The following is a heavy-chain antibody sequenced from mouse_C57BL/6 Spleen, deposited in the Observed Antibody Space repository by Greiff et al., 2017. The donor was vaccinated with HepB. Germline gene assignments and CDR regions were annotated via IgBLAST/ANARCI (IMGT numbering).Heavy chain of an antibody. Sequence: EVKVVESGGGLVKPGGSLKLSCAASGFTFSDYGMHWVRQAPEKGLEWVAYISSGSSTIYYADTVKGRFTISRDNAKNTLFLQMTSLRSEDTAMYYCARDGYYGNYGYYAMDYWGQGTSVTVSS. J-gene: IGHJ4*01. CDR3: ARDGYYGNYGYYAMDY. CDR1: GFTFSDYG. D-gene: IGHD2-1*01. V-gene: IGHV5-17*01. CDR2: ISSGSSTI.